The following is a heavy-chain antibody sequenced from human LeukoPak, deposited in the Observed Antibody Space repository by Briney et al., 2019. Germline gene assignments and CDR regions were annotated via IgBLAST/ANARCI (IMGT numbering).Heavy chain of an antibody. CDR2: IGAAGDT. CDR1: GFTFSYYD. CDR3: ARDRYFGSDGFDI. V-gene: IGHV3-13*04. D-gene: IGHD3-10*01. Sequence: GGSLRLSCAASGFTFSYYDMHWVRQVAGKGLEWASAIGAAGDTYYPASVKGRFTISRENAKNSLYLQMNSLRAGDTAVYYCARDRYFGSDGFDIWGPGTMVIVSS. J-gene: IGHJ3*02.